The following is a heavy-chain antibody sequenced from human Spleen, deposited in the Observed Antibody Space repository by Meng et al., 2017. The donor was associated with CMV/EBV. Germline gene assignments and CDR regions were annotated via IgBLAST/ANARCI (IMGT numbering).Heavy chain of an antibody. CDR1: GDPRFNNRC. Sequence: VSGDPRFNNRCWSWVRQTPGKGLEWLGEVFSGGTTTYKPSLRSRVSMSVDKSKSQISLTLTSVTAADTAVYYCVRKSLCSHISCYDFWGRGTLVTVSS. CDR2: VFSGGTT. CDR3: VRKSLCSHISCYDF. V-gene: IGHV4-4*02. D-gene: IGHD2-21*01. J-gene: IGHJ4*02.